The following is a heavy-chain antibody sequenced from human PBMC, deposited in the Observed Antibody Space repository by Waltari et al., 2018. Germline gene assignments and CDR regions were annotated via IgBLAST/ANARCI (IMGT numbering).Heavy chain of an antibody. J-gene: IGHJ4*02. CDR2: ISISSTSI. CDR1: GFTFSSYN. CDR3: ASRSATGRYFDY. V-gene: IGHV3-48*01. D-gene: IGHD6-13*01. Sequence: EVQLVESGGGLVQPGGSLRLSCAASGFTFSSYNMNWVRQAPGKGLEWVSYISISSTSIYYADSVKGRFTISRDNAQNSLYLQLNSLRAEDTAVYYCASRSATGRYFDYWGQGTLVTVSS.